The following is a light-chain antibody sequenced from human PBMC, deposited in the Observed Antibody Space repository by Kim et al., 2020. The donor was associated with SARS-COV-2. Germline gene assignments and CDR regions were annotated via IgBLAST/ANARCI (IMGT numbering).Light chain of an antibody. CDR1: GGNIASNY. J-gene: IGLJ1*01. Sequence: NFMLIQPPSVSESPGKTVTISCTGSGGNIASNYVQWYQQRPGSAPTTVIYEDDQRPSGVPSRFSASIDSSSNSASLTITGLKTEDEADYYCQSSDTTTRAIFGAGTKVTVL. CDR2: EDD. V-gene: IGLV6-57*02. CDR3: QSSDTTTRAI.